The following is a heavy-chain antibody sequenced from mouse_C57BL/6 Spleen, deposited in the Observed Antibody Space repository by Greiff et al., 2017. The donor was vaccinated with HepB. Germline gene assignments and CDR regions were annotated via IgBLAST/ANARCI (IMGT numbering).Heavy chain of an antibody. CDR2: IDPENGDT. J-gene: IGHJ4*01. CDR3: TTRLLRGGAMDY. CDR1: GFNIKDDY. D-gene: IGHD2-3*01. V-gene: IGHV14-4*01. Sequence: EVQLQQSGAELVRPGASVKLSCTASGFNIKDDYMHWVKQRPEQGLEWIGWIDPENGDTEYASKFQGKATITADTSSNTAYLQLSSLTSEDTAVYYCTTRLLRGGAMDYWGQGTSVTVSS.